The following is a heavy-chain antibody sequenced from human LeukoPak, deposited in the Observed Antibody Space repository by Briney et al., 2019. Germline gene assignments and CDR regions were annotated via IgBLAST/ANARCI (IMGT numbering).Heavy chain of an antibody. Sequence: PGGSLRLSCAASGVTFSSYGMHWVRQAPGKGLEWVAFIRYDGSNKYYADSVKGRFTISRDNSKNTLYLQMNSLRAEDTAVYYCAKKTGTRYYFDYWGQGTLVTVSS. D-gene: IGHD1-7*01. CDR3: AKKTGTRYYFDY. V-gene: IGHV3-30*02. CDR2: IRYDGSNK. CDR1: GVTFSSYG. J-gene: IGHJ4*02.